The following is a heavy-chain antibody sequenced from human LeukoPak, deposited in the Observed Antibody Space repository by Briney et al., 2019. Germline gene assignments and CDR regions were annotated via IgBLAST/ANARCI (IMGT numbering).Heavy chain of an antibody. CDR3: ARGLSLGLRAPRLDY. V-gene: IGHV1-46*01. CDR1: GYTFTSYY. CDR2: INPSGGST. Sequence: ASVKVSCKASGYTFTSYYMHWVRQAPGQGLEWMGIINPSGGSTSYAQKFQGRVTMTRDMSTSTVYMELSSLRSEDTAVYYCARGLSLGLRAPRLDYWGQGTLVTVSS. D-gene: IGHD5-12*01. J-gene: IGHJ4*02.